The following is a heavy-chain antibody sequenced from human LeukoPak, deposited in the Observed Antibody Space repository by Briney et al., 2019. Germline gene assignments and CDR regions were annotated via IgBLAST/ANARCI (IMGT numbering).Heavy chain of an antibody. CDR1: GFTFTTYA. CDR2: ISGSGGNT. D-gene: IGHD5-12*01. CDR3: TTGGYGGQFDY. J-gene: IGHJ4*02. Sequence: PGGSLRLSCAASGFTFTTYAMSWVRQAPGKGLEWVSGISGSGGNTYYADSVKGRFTISRDDSKNTLYLQMNSLKTEDTAVYYCTTGGYGGQFDYWGQGTLVTVSS. V-gene: IGHV3-23*01.